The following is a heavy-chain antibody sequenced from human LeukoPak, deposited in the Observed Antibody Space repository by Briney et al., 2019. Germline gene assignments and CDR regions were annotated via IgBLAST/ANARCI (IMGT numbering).Heavy chain of an antibody. CDR2: IYTSGST. J-gene: IGHJ5*02. CDR1: GGSFGGYY. Sequence: PSETLSLTCAVYGGSFGGYYWSWIRQSAGKGLEWIGRIYTSGSTNYNPSLKSRVTISVDTSKNQFSLKLSSVTAADTAVYYCARDAPRRLWFGEPTPNWFDPWGQGTLVTVSS. V-gene: IGHV4-4*07. CDR3: ARDAPRRLWFGEPTPNWFDP. D-gene: IGHD3-10*01.